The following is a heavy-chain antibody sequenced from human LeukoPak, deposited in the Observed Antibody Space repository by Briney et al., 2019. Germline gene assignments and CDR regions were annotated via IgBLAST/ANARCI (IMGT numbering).Heavy chain of an antibody. CDR1: GGSFSGYY. J-gene: IGHJ5*02. V-gene: IGHV4-34*01. CDR2: INHSGST. CDR3: ARGPRELDP. Sequence: SETLSLTCAVYGGSFSGYYWSWIRQPPGKGLEWIGEINHSGSTNYNPSLKSRVTISVETSKNQFSLKLSSVTAADTAVYYCARGPRELDPWGQGTLVTVSS.